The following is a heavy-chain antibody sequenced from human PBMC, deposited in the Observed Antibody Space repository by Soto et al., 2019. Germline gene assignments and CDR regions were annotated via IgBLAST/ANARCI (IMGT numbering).Heavy chain of an antibody. D-gene: IGHD1-26*01. V-gene: IGHV2-5*02. CDR3: AHAYGGRSLY. Sequence: QITLKESGPTLVKPTQTLTLTCTFSGFSLTTDRVGVGWIRQPPGEALEWLAVIYWDDSKTYRPSLESRLTITNDTSKNQVALTMTNMDSLDTATYYCAHAYGGRSLYWGQGTLVTVSS. CDR1: GFSLTTDRVG. J-gene: IGHJ4*02. CDR2: IYWDDSK.